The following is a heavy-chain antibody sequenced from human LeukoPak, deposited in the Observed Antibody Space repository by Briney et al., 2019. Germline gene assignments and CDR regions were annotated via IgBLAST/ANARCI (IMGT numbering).Heavy chain of an antibody. CDR1: GYTFTGFY. J-gene: IGHJ5*02. CDR2: INPNGGGT. Sequence: ASVKVSCKASGYTFTGFYIHWVRQAPGQGLEWMGRINPNGGGTNYAQKFQGRVTMTRDTSISTAYMELSRLRSDDTAVYYCARAFEGGFDPWGQGTLVTVSS. V-gene: IGHV1-2*02. CDR3: ARAFEGGFDP.